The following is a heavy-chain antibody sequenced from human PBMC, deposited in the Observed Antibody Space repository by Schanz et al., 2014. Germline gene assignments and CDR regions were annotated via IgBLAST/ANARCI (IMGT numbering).Heavy chain of an antibody. CDR1: GFTFSDYY. CDR2: ISSSGSTI. D-gene: IGHD1-7*01. J-gene: IGHJ4*02. V-gene: IGHV3-11*04. Sequence: VQLLESGGTVVQPGGSLRVSCVASGFTFSDYYMSWIRQAPGKGLEWVSYISSSGSTIYYADSVKGRFTISRDNSKSTLYLQMNSLRAEDTAVYYCVKDLGTATREGWAFASWGQGTLVTVSS. CDR3: VKDLGTATREGWAFAS.